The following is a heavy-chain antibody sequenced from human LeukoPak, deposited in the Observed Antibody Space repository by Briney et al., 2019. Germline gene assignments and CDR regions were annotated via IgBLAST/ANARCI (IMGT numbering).Heavy chain of an antibody. J-gene: IGHJ4*02. CDR3: ARRKAGYNSVDY. CDR2: ISGSGGST. Sequence: GGSLSLSWAASGFTFCSYAMSWVRQAPGKGLEWVSAISGSGGSTYYADSVKGRFTISRDNAKNSLYLQMNSLRAEDTAVYYCARRKAGYNSVDYWGQGTLVTVSS. V-gene: IGHV3-23*01. CDR1: GFTFCSYA. D-gene: IGHD5-24*01.